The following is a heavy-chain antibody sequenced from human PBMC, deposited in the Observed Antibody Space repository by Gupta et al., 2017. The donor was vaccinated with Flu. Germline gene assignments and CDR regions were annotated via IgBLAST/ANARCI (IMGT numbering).Heavy chain of an antibody. CDR3: ARDQYNWNAFDI. V-gene: IGHV4-59*01. CDR2: IYYSGST. Sequence: QVQLQESGPGLVKPSETLSLTCTVSGGSISSYYWRWIRQPPGKGLEWIGYIYYSGSTNYNPSLKSRVTISVDTSKNQFSLKLSSVTAADTAVYYCARDQYNWNAFDIWGQGTMVTVSS. J-gene: IGHJ3*02. D-gene: IGHD1-20*01. CDR1: GGSISSYY.